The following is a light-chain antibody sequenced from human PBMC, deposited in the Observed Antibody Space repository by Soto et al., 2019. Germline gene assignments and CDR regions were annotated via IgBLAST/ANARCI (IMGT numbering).Light chain of an antibody. V-gene: IGLV2-23*01. J-gene: IGLJ1*01. CDR2: EGS. Sequence: QSALTQPASVSGSPGQSITISCTGTSSDVGSYNLVSWYQQHAGKAPKLMIYEGSKRPSGVSNRFSGSKSGNTASLTISGLQAEDEADYYCCSYAGSSKVFGTGTKGTVL. CDR1: SSDVGSYNL. CDR3: CSYAGSSKV.